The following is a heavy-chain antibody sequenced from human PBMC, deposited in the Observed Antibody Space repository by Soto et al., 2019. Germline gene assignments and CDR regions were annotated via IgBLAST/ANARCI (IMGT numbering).Heavy chain of an antibody. V-gene: IGHV4-34*01. CDR1: GGSFSGYY. CDR3: ASLRFLEWLLSDGGNYYGMDV. J-gene: IGHJ6*02. CDR2: INHSGST. D-gene: IGHD3-3*01. Sequence: SETLSLTCAVYGGSFSGYYWSWIRQPPGKGLEWIGEINHSGSTNYNPSLKSRVTISVDTSKNQFSLKLSSVTAADTAVYYCASLRFLEWLLSDGGNYYGMDVWGQGTTVTVSS.